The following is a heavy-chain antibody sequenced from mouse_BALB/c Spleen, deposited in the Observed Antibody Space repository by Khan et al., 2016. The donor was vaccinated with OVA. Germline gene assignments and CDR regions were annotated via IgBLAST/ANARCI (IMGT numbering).Heavy chain of an antibody. CDR2: IWSGGNA. Sequence: VELVESGPGLVQPSQSLSITCTVSGFSLTTYGIHWVRQSPGKGLEWLGVIWSGGNADYNAAFISRLSISKDNSKSQVFFKMNSLQADDTAIYYCARNSDRYDFSYWGQGTLVTVSA. J-gene: IGHJ3*01. CDR3: ARNSDRYDFSY. V-gene: IGHV2-4-1*01. D-gene: IGHD2-14*01. CDR1: GFSLTTYG.